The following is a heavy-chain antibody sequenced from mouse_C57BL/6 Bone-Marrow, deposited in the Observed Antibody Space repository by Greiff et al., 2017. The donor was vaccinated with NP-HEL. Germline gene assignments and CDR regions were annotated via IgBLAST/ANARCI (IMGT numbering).Heavy chain of an antibody. Sequence: VQLQQSGAELVRPGASVTLSCKASGYTFTDYEMHWVKQTPVHGLEWIGAIDPETGGTAYNQKFKGKAILTADKSSRTSYMELRSLTSEDSAVYYCTRQLRLRYSDYWGQGTTLTVSS. J-gene: IGHJ2*01. CDR2: IDPETGGT. V-gene: IGHV1-15*01. CDR3: TRQLRLRYSDY. CDR1: GYTFTDYE. D-gene: IGHD3-2*02.